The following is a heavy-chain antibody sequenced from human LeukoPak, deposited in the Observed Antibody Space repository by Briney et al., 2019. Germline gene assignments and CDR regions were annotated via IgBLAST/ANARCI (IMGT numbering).Heavy chain of an antibody. V-gene: IGHV4-30-4*01. J-gene: IGHJ4*02. CDR1: GDSISSGDYY. D-gene: IGHD3-22*01. Sequence: SETLSLTCTVSGDSISSGDYYWSWIRQPPGKGLECIGFIYYSGSTYYNPSLKSRVTISVDTSKNQFSLKLSSVTAADTAIYYCARVVDSSGYYYGRGRKYFDYWGQGSPVTVSS. CDR3: ARVVDSSGYYYGRGRKYFDY. CDR2: IYYSGST.